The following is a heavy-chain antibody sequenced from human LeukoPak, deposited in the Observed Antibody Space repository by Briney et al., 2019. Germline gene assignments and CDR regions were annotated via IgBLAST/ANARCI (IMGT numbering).Heavy chain of an antibody. CDR1: GGSINKYY. D-gene: IGHD2-15*01. J-gene: IGHJ4*02. V-gene: IGHV4-59*08. CDR3: ARHGSYASRLYYFDY. Sequence: SETLSLTCTVSGGSINKYYWSWIRQPPGKGLEWIGYIYYSGATNYNPSLRSRVTMSVDTSNNQFSLNLSSVTAADTAMYYCARHGSYASRLYYFDYWGQGTLVTVSS. CDR2: IYYSGAT.